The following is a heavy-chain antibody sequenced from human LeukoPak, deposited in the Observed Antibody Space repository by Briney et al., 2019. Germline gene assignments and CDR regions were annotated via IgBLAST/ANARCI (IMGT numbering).Heavy chain of an antibody. CDR2: INTNTGNP. CDR3: ARDHYSSGWYVRYYYYYGMDV. D-gene: IGHD6-19*01. Sequence: GASVKVSCKAPGYTFTSYAMNWVRQAPGQGLEWMGWINTNTGNPTYAQGFTGRFVFSLDTSVSTAYLQISSLKAEDTAVYYCARDHYSSGWYVRYYYYYGMDVWGQGTTVTVSS. J-gene: IGHJ6*02. CDR1: GYTFTSYA. V-gene: IGHV7-4-1*02.